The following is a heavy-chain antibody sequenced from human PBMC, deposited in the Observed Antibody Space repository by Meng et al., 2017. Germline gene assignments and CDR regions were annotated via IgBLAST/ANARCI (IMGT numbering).Heavy chain of an antibody. CDR3: ASELPGGPNYWYFDL. CDR2: IYSGGST. Sequence: VQLGGSGGGLAQPGGSLRFSCAASGFTVSSNYMSWVRQAPGKGLEWVSVIYSGGSTYYADSVKGRFTISRDNSKNTLYLQMNSLRAEDTAVYYCASELPGGPNYWYFDLWGRGTLVTVSS. J-gene: IGHJ2*01. V-gene: IGHV3-66*02. CDR1: GFTVSSNY. D-gene: IGHD3-10*01.